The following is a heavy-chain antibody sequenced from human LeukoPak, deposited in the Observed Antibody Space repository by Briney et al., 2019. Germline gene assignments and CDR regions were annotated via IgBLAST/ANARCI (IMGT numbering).Heavy chain of an antibody. CDR1: GFTFSSYW. V-gene: IGHV3-7*03. D-gene: IGHD5-18*01. J-gene: IGHJ4*02. CDR3: AKDGYSYGYNYFDY. Sequence: PGGSLRLSCAASGFTFSSYWMSWVRQAPGKGLEWVANIKQDGSEKYYVDSVKGRFTISRDNAKNSLYLQMNSLRAEDTAVYYCAKDGYSYGYNYFDYWGQGTLVTVSS. CDR2: IKQDGSEK.